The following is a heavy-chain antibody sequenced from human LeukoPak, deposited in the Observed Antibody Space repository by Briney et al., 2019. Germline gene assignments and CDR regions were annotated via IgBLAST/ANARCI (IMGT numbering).Heavy chain of an antibody. CDR1: AFPFSTYG. CDR2: IWYDGNNK. J-gene: IGHJ4*02. Sequence: PGGSLRLSCAASAFPFSTYGMHWVRQAPGKGLEWVAAIWYDGNNKYYADSVKGRSTISRDNSKNTLYLQMNSLRAEDTAVYYCAKDTYYYDSSGYYYWGQGTLVTVSS. CDR3: AKDTYYYDSSGYYY. V-gene: IGHV3-33*06. D-gene: IGHD3-22*01.